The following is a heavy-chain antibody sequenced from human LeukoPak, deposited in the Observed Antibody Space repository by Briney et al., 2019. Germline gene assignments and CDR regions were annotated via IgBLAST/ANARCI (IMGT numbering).Heavy chain of an antibody. CDR3: AKTLEWEVPAAHSDGMDV. CDR2: ISGSGGST. CDR1: GFTFSSYA. D-gene: IGHD2-2*01. V-gene: IGHV3-23*01. Sequence: GGSLRLSCAASGFTFSSYAMSWVRQAPGKGLEWVSAISGSGGSTYYADSVKGRFTISRDNSKNTLYLQMNSLRAEDTAVYYCAKTLEWEVPAAHSDGMDVWGQGTTVTVSS. J-gene: IGHJ6*02.